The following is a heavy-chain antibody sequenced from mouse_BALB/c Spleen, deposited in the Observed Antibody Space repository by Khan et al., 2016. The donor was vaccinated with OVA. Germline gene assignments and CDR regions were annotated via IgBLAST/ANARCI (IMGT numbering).Heavy chain of an antibody. V-gene: IGHV14-3*02. Sequence: VQLQQSGAELVKPGASVKLSCTASGFNIKDTYIHWVKQRPEQGLEWIGRIDPANGDTKCDPKFQGKATIRSDTSSNTAYLQLSSLTSEDTAVYYCGRFFSHLYGNGWFAYWGQGTLVTVSA. J-gene: IGHJ3*01. CDR2: IDPANGDT. CDR1: GFNIKDTY. CDR3: GRFFSHLYGNGWFAY. D-gene: IGHD1-1*01.